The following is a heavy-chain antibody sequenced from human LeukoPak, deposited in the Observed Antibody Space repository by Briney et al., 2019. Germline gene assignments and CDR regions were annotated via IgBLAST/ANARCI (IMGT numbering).Heavy chain of an antibody. V-gene: IGHV3-30*18. CDR3: AKARPYQLLDY. D-gene: IGHD2-2*01. CDR1: GFTFSSYG. CDR2: ISYDGSNK. J-gene: IGHJ4*02. Sequence: GGSLRLSCAASGFTFSSYGMHWVRQAPGKGLEWVAVISYDGSNKYYADSVKGRFTISRDNSKNTLYLQMNSLRAEDTAVYYCAKARPYQLLDYWGQGTLVTVSS.